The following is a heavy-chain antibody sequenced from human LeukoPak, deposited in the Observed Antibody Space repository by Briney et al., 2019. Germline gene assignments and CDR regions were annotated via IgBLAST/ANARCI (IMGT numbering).Heavy chain of an antibody. CDR1: GGTFSSYA. V-gene: IGHV1-69*05. Sequence: SVKVSXKASGGTFSSYAISWVRQAPGQGLEWMGGIIPIFGTANYAQKFQGRVTITTDESTSTAYMELSSLRSEDTAGYYCARDREGNFDYWGQGTLVTVSS. CDR3: ARDREGNFDY. J-gene: IGHJ4*02. CDR2: IIPIFGTA.